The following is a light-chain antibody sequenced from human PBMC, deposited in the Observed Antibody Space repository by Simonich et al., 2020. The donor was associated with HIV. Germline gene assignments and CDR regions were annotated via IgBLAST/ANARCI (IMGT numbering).Light chain of an antibody. V-gene: IGLV2-14*03. J-gene: IGLJ2*01. CDR2: DVS. CDR3: SSYTSSSTL. CDR1: SLDVGGYNY. Sequence: QSALTPPASVSGSPGQSITISCPGTSLDVGGYNYVSWYQQHPGKAPKLMIFDVSNRPSGVSNRFSGSKSGNTASLTISGLQAEDEADYYCSSYTSSSTLFGGGTKLTVL.